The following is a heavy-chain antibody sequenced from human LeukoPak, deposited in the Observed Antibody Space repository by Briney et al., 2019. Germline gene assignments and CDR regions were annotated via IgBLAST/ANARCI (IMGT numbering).Heavy chain of an antibody. Sequence: SESLSLTCTVSGRSIVSHYWGWTRQPAGKGLEWIGYTYYIGSTNYNPSLKSRVTISVDTSKNQSPLKLSSVTAADTAVYYCAREIAAAGKNWFDPWGQGTLVTVSS. D-gene: IGHD6-13*01. CDR2: TYYIGST. V-gene: IGHV4-59*11. CDR1: GRSIVSHY. J-gene: IGHJ5*02. CDR3: AREIAAAGKNWFDP.